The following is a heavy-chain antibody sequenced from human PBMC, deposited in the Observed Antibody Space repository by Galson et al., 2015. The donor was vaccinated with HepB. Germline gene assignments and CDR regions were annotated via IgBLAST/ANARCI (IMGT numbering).Heavy chain of an antibody. J-gene: IGHJ6*02. D-gene: IGHD3-22*01. CDR1: GFTLSSYA. V-gene: IGHV3-23*01. CDR2: ISGDGGRT. Sequence: SLRLSCAASGFTLSSYAMSWVRQAPGKGLEWVSAISGDGGRTYYADSVKGRFTISRDNSKNTLYLQMNSLRAEDTAVYYCANHLRPLTMTHLDYYYGMDVWGQGTTVTVSS. CDR3: ANHLRPLTMTHLDYYYGMDV.